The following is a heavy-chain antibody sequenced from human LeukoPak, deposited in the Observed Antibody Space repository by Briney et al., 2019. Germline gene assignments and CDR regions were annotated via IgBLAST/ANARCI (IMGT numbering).Heavy chain of an antibody. CDR1: GYTFSSYD. Sequence: ASVKVSCKASGYTFSSYDINWVRQATGQGLEWMGWMNPNSGNTGYEPKFQGRVTMTRNTSISTAYMELSSLRSEDTAVYYCARVRRTTVVTASLPNYYLDVWGKGTAVTVFS. D-gene: IGHD4-23*01. J-gene: IGHJ6*03. CDR2: MNPNSGNT. CDR3: ARVRRTTVVTASLPNYYLDV. V-gene: IGHV1-8*01.